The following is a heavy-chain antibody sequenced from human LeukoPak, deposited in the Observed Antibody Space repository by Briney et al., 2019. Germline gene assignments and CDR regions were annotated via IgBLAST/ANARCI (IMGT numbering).Heavy chain of an antibody. D-gene: IGHD2-2*01. CDR2: MNPKSGNT. J-gene: IGHJ6*04. Sequence: ASVKVSCKASGYTFTSYDINWVRQATGQGLEWMGWMNPKSGNTGYAQKFQGRVTMTRNTSISTAYMELSSLRSEDTAVYYCARGPSRSVVVPAASRRLDVWGKGTTVTVSS. V-gene: IGHV1-8*01. CDR3: ARGPSRSVVVPAASRRLDV. CDR1: GYTFTSYD.